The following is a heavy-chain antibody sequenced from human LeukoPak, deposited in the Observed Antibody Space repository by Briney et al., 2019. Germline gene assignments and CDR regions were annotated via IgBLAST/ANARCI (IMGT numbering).Heavy chain of an antibody. CDR3: ARGVAYDILTGYPEEDY. CDR2: INWNGGGT. D-gene: IGHD3-9*01. J-gene: IGHJ4*02. V-gene: IGHV3-20*04. CDR1: GFTFKDYG. Sequence: GSLRLSCAATGFTFKDYGMHWVRQPPGKGLEWVSSINWNGGGTDYADSVKGRFTISRDNSKNTLYLQMNSLRAEDTAVYYCARGVAYDILTGYPEEDYWGQGTLVTVSS.